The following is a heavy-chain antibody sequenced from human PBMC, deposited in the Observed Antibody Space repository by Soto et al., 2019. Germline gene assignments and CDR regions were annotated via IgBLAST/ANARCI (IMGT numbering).Heavy chain of an antibody. Sequence: SETLSLTCSVSGVSVTSYYWTWIRHSPGKGLEWIGYVYHTGNTYYNPSLKSRVTISLDTSKNQVSLRLRSVTAADTAVYYCAREQYNWKLWGQGTLVTVSS. CDR2: VYHTGNT. CDR1: GVSVTSYY. CDR3: AREQYNWKL. V-gene: IGHV4-59*02. J-gene: IGHJ4*02. D-gene: IGHD1-20*01.